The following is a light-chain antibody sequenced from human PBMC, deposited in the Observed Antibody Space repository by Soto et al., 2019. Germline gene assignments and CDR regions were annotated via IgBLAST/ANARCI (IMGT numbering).Light chain of an antibody. CDR3: QKYNSAPHT. CDR2: GAS. V-gene: IGKV1-27*01. CDR1: PGISNY. Sequence: DIRMTQSPFSLSASVGDRVTITCRASPGISNYLAWYQQKAGKVPKLLIYGASNLHSGVPSRFSGSGSGTEFTLTISSLQPEDVATYYCQKYNSAPHTFGPGTKVYIK. J-gene: IGKJ3*01.